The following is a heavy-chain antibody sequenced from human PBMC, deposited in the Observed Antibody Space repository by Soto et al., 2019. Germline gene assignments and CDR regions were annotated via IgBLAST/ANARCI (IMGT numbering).Heavy chain of an antibody. CDR3: ARESPGYDDVVTATHY. D-gene: IGHD2-21*02. CDR2: ISSSGSTI. Sequence: GESLKISCAASGFTFSDYYMSWIRQAPGKGLEWVSYISSSGSTIYYADSVKGRFTISRDNAKNSLYLQMNSLRAEDTAVYYCARESPGYDDVVTATHYWGQGTLVTVSS. CDR1: GFTFSDYY. J-gene: IGHJ4*02. V-gene: IGHV3-11*01.